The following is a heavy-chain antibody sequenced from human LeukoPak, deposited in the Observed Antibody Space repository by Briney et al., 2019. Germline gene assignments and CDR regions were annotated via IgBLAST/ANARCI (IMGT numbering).Heavy chain of an antibody. CDR1: GFTFSDRY. D-gene: IGHD4-23*01. CDR3: ARDRAVGASDSYDL. Sequence: PGGSLRLSCIGSGFTFSDRYMAWIRQRPGKGQEWLSYISTSDRRVYLADSVKGRFTVSRDDARKSLFLQMNSLRPDDTAVYYCARDRAVGASDSYDLWGPGTMVIVSS. CDR2: ISTSDRRV. V-gene: IGHV3-11*04. J-gene: IGHJ3*01.